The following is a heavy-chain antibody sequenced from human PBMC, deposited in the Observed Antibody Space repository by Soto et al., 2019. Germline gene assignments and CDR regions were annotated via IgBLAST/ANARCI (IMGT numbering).Heavy chain of an antibody. CDR3: AGSRLVMGWFDP. CDR2: ISAYNGNT. Sequence: QVQLVQSGAEVKKPGASVKVSCKASGYTFTSYGISWVRQAPGQGLEWMGWISAYNGNTNYAQKLQGRVTMTTDTSTSTAYMGQRSLRSDDTAVNYCAGSRLVMGWFDPWGQGTLVTVSS. CDR1: GYTFTSYG. D-gene: IGHD2-21*01. J-gene: IGHJ5*02. V-gene: IGHV1-18*01.